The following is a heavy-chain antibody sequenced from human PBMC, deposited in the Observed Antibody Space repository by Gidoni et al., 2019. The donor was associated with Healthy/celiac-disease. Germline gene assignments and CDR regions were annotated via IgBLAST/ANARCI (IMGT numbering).Heavy chain of an antibody. J-gene: IGHJ4*02. CDR2: INHSGST. D-gene: IGHD3-3*02. CDR1: VGSFSGYY. V-gene: IGHV4-34*01. CDR3: ARGRLAKFDY. Sequence: LQLQQWGAGLLKSSETLTLTCAVSVGSFSGYYWSWLRQPPGKGLGWIGEINHSGSTNYNPSLKSRVTISVDTSKNQFSLKLSSVPAAVTALYYCARGRLAKFDYWGQGTLVTVSS.